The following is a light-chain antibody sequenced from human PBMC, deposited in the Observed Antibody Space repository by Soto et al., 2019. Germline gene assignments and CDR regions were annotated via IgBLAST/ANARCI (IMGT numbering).Light chain of an antibody. CDR2: GAS. V-gene: IGKV3-20*01. CDR1: QSVSSRY. J-gene: IGKJ1*01. CDR3: QHYGSSRT. Sequence: EIVLTQSPGSLSLSPGERATLYCRASQSVSSRYFAWYQQKPGQAPRLLIYGASSRAIGIPDRFSGSASGTDFTLTISSLEPEDFAVYYCQHYGSSRTFGQGTNVDI.